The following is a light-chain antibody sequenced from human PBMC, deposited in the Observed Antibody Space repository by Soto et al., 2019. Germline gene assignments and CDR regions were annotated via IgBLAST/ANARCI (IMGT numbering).Light chain of an antibody. CDR1: QSVSSK. CDR2: DAS. V-gene: IGKV3-15*01. J-gene: IGKJ1*01. Sequence: ETVMTQSPATLSVSPGERATLSCRASQSVSSKLAWYQQKPGQAPRLLIYDASTRATGIPARFSGSGSGTDFTLTISSLQSEDFAVYYCQQYNNWPWTSGQGTKVDIK. CDR3: QQYNNWPWT.